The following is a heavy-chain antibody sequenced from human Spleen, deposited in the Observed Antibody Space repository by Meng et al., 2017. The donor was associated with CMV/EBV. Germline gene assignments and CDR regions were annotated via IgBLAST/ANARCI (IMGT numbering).Heavy chain of an antibody. J-gene: IGHJ3*02. Sequence: SETLSLTCTVSGASISINYWSWSRRPPGKGLEYIGSISYTGYIEYNPSLKGRVTRSLDTPKNHFSLKLTSVTAADTAMYYCAGPDDMGSSPHDPFDMWGQGTMVTVSS. CDR2: ISYTGYI. CDR1: GASISINY. V-gene: IGHV4-59*01. D-gene: IGHD1-1*01. CDR3: AGPDDMGSSPHDPFDM.